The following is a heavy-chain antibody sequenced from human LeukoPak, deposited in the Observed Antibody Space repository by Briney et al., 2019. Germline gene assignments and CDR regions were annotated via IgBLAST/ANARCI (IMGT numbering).Heavy chain of an antibody. V-gene: IGHV3-21*01. D-gene: IGHD3-22*01. CDR1: GFTFSSYS. J-gene: IGHJ4*02. CDR2: ISSSSSYI. Sequence: GGSLRLSCAASGFTFSSYSMNWVRQAPGKGLELVSSISSSSSYIYYADSVKGRFTISRDNAKNSLYLQMNSLRAEVTAVYYCARERYYYDSSGFDYWGQGTLVTVSS. CDR3: ARERYYYDSSGFDY.